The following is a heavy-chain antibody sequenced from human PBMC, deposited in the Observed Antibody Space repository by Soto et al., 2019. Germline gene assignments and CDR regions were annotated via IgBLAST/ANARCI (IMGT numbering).Heavy chain of an antibody. CDR2: ITGNADNI. CDR1: GFSISRHT. D-gene: IGHD1-1*01. CDR3: VGDNACVQFDI. Sequence: EEQLVESGGGLVQPGGSLRLSCAASGFSISRHTMHWVRQAPGRGLEYVSSITGNADNIFYGESVRGRFTISRDNSRNTLSLQMGRLKVEDMALYYCVGDNACVQFDIWGQGALVTVSS. V-gene: IGHV3-64*07. J-gene: IGHJ4*02.